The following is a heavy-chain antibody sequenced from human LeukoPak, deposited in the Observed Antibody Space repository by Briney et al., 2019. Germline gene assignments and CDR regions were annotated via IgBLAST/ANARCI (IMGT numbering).Heavy chain of an antibody. J-gene: IGHJ4*02. CDR3: ARVGCSSTSCSTPDQFDH. Sequence: GGSLRLSCAVSGFTFSNYGMHWVRQAPGKGLEWVSSISSSSSYIYYADSVKGRFTISRDNAKNSLYLQMNSLRAEDTAVYYCARVGCSSTSCSTPDQFDHWGQGTLVTVSS. D-gene: IGHD2-2*01. CDR1: GFTFSNYG. CDR2: ISSSSSYI. V-gene: IGHV3-21*01.